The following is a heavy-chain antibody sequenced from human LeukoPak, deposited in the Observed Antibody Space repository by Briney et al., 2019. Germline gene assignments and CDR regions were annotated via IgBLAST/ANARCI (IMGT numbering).Heavy chain of an antibody. D-gene: IGHD3-9*01. Sequence: PSQTPSLTCTVSGGSISNGGYYWSWIRQHPGKGLEWIGYIYYSGTTYYNPSLKSRVTISVDTSKNQFSLKLSSVTAADTAVYYCARVGGNDILTGYYKYCFDHWGQGTLVTVSS. CDR1: GGSISNGGYY. CDR2: IYYSGTT. V-gene: IGHV4-31*03. J-gene: IGHJ4*02. CDR3: ARVGGNDILTGYYKYCFDH.